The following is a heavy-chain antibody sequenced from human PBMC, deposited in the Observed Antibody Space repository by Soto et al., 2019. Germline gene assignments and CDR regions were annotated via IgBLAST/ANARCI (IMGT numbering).Heavy chain of an antibody. CDR3: ARDRVAGRPRGFYYYYGMDV. CDR1: GDSVSSNSAA. V-gene: IGHV6-1*01. CDR2: TYYRSKWYN. J-gene: IGHJ6*02. Sequence: PSQTLSLTCAISGDSVSSNSAAWNWIRQSPSRGLEWLGRTYYRSKWYNDYAGSVKSRITINPDTSKNQFSLQRKSVTPEDTAVYSCARDRVAGRPRGFYYYYGMDVWGQGTTVTVSS. D-gene: IGHD6-25*01.